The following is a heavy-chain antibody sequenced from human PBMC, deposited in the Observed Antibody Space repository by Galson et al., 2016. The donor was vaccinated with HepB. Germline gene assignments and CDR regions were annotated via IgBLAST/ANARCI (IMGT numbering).Heavy chain of an antibody. J-gene: IGHJ3*01. V-gene: IGHV4-39*01. Sequence: VRQPPGKGLDWNGSIYYSGTTHYNPSLQSRVSISVDPSKNQFSLRVTFGSPADTAIYPRTRQDRAGLVSFGGQGTVVTVSS. CDR3: TRQDRAGLVSF. CDR2: IYYSGTT. D-gene: IGHD6-19*01.